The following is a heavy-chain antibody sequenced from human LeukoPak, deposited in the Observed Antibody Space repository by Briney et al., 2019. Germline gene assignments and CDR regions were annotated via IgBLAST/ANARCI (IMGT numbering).Heavy chain of an antibody. CDR3: AREGIEISAAFDI. D-gene: IGHD5-24*01. J-gene: IGHJ3*02. Sequence: SETLSLTCTVSGGSISSYYWSWIRQPPGKGLEWIGYIYYSGSTNYNPSLKSRVTISVDTSKNQFSLKLSSVTAADTAVYYCAREGIEISAAFDIWGQGTMVTVSS. CDR2: IYYSGST. V-gene: IGHV4-59*01. CDR1: GGSISSYY.